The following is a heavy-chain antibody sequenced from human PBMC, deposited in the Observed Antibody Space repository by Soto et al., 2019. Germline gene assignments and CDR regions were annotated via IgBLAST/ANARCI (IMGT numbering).Heavy chain of an antibody. CDR3: VKFANYGYYYYGMDV. D-gene: IGHD4-17*01. V-gene: IGHV3-64D*08. CDR2: ISSNGGST. CDR1: GFTFSSYA. J-gene: IGHJ6*02. Sequence: SLRLSCSASGFTFSSYAMHWVRQAPGKGLEYVSAISSNGGSTYYADSVKGRFTISRDNSKNTLYLQMSSLRAEDTAVYYCVKFANYGYYYYGMDVWGQGTTVTVSS.